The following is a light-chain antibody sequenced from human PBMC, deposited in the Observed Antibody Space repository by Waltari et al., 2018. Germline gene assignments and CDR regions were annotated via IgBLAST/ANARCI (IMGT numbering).Light chain of an antibody. Sequence: DIVMTQSPDSLAVSLGERATINCKSSQSILYSSNNKNYLAWYQQKPGQPPKVLIYWASTRELGVPDRFSGSGSGTDFTLTISSLQAEDVAVYYCQQYYSIPETFGQGTKVEIK. V-gene: IGKV4-1*01. J-gene: IGKJ1*01. CDR1: QSILYSSNNKNY. CDR2: WAS. CDR3: QQYYSIPET.